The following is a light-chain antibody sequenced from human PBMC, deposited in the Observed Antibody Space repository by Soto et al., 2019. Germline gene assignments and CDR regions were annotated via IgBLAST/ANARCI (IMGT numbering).Light chain of an antibody. CDR3: SSYTTTSTLRV. J-gene: IGLJ3*02. Sequence: QSVLTQPASVSGSPGQSITISCTRTSSDVGGHNYVSWYQQHPGKAPKLLIYEVRVRPSGVSIRFSGSKSANTASLTISGLQAEDEADYYCSSYTTTSTLRVFGGGTKLTVL. V-gene: IGLV2-14*01. CDR2: EVR. CDR1: SSDVGGHNY.